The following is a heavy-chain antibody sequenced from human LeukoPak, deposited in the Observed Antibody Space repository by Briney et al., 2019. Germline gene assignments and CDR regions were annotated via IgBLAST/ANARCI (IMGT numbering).Heavy chain of an antibody. CDR1: GLTFSTYG. J-gene: IGHJ6*02. CDR2: ISYDGSNK. Sequence: GGSLRLSCAASGLTFSTYGMHWVRQAPGKGLEWVAVISYDGSNKYYADSVKGRFTISRDNSKNTLYLQMNSLRAEDTAVYYCVRDLDTMIVNCHYYGMDVWGQGTTVTVSS. CDR3: VRDLDTMIVNCHYYGMDV. D-gene: IGHD3-22*01. V-gene: IGHV3-30*03.